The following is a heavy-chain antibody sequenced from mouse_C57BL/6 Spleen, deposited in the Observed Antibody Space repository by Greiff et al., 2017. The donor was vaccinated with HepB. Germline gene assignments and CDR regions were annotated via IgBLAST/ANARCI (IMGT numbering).Heavy chain of an antibody. Sequence: VQLQQSGAELVRPGASVKLSCTASGFNIKDDYMHWVKQRPEQGLEWIGWIDPENGDTEYASKFKGKATITADTSSNTAYLQLSSLTSEDTAVYYCTTSPPPYDYDAMDYWGQGTSVTVSS. CDR1: GFNIKDDY. J-gene: IGHJ4*01. CDR3: TTSPPPYDYDAMDY. CDR2: IDPENGDT. V-gene: IGHV14-4*01.